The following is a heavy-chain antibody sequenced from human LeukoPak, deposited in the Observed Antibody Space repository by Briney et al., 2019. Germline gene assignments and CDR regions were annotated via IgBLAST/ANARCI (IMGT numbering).Heavy chain of an antibody. CDR1: GFTFSSYA. CDR3: ARDSRGIPFDY. V-gene: IGHV3-30-3*01. Sequence: GGSLRLSCAASGFTFSSYAMHWVRQAPGKGLEWVAVISYDGSNKYYADSVKGRFTISRDNSKNTLYLQMNSLGAEDTAVYYCARDSRGIPFDYWGQGTLVTVSS. CDR2: ISYDGSNK. J-gene: IGHJ4*02. D-gene: IGHD2-15*01.